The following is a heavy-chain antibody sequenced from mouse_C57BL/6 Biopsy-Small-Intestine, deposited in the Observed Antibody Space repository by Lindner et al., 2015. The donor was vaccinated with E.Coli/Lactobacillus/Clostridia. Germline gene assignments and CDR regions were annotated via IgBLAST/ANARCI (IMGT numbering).Heavy chain of an antibody. V-gene: IGHV1-19*01. Sequence: VQLQESGPVLVKPGASVKMSCKASGYTFTDYYMNWVKQSHGKSLEWIGVINPYNGGTSYNQKFKGKATLTVDKSSSTAYMELNSLTSEDSAVYYCARWDLVTSFDYWGQGTTLTVSS. J-gene: IGHJ2*01. CDR3: ARWDLVTSFDY. CDR1: GYTFTDYY. CDR2: INPYNGGT. D-gene: IGHD2-5*01.